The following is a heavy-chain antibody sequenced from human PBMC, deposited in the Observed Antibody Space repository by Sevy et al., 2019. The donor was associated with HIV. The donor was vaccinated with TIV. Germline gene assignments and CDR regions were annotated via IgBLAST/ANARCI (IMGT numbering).Heavy chain of an antibody. Sequence: GGSLRLSCAASGFTFSNYAMSWVRQAPGKGLEWVSSISRSGGGTYYADSVKGRFTISRDNSKNTLYLQMNSLRAEETAVYYCAKVDVVVPVADYGLDVWGQGTTVTVSS. CDR1: GFTFSNYA. V-gene: IGHV3-23*01. CDR2: ISRSGGGT. J-gene: IGHJ6*02. CDR3: AKVDVVVPVADYGLDV. D-gene: IGHD2-2*01.